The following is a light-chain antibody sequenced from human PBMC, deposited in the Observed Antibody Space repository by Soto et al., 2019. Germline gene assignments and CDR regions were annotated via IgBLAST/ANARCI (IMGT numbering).Light chain of an antibody. CDR1: QSVSTN. J-gene: IGKJ5*01. V-gene: IGKV3-15*01. Sequence: MTQSPSTLSASVGDRVTITCRASQSVSTNLAWYQQKPGQVPSLLIYGASTMASGIPARFSGSGSGTVFTLTIGSLQSEDFAVYYFQQYSSSPSFGQGTRLEIK. CDR3: QQYSSSPS. CDR2: GAS.